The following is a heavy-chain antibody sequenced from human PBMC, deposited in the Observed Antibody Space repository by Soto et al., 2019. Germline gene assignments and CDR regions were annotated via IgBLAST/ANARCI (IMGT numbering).Heavy chain of an antibody. J-gene: IGHJ4*02. V-gene: IGHV3-21*01. D-gene: IGHD3-16*01. CDR3: ARDHPHYDYVWGSFDY. CDR2: ISSSSSYI. CDR1: GFTFSSYS. Sequence: GGSLRLSCAASGFTFSSYSMNWVRQAPGKGLEWVSSISSSSSYIYYADSVKGRFTISRDNAKNSLYLQMNSLRAEDTAVYYCARDHPHYDYVWGSFDYWGQGTLVTVSS.